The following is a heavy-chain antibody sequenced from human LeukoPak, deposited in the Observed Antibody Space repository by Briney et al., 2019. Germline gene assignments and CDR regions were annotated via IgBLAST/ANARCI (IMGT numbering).Heavy chain of an antibody. V-gene: IGHV4-61*02. J-gene: IGHJ5*02. CDR1: GGSISSGSYY. D-gene: IGHD4-17*01. Sequence: MPSETLSLTCTVSGGSISSGSYYWSWIRQPAGKGLEWIGRIYTSGSTNYNPSLKSRVTISVDTSKNQFSLKLSSVTAADTAVYYCARRGDYESGHSWFDPWGQGTLVTVSS. CDR2: IYTSGST. CDR3: ARRGDYESGHSWFDP.